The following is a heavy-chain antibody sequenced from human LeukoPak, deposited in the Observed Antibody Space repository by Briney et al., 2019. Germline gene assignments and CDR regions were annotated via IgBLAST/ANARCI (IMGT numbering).Heavy chain of an antibody. V-gene: IGHV3-74*01. D-gene: IGHD4-23*01. CDR2: INSDGSST. CDR1: GFTSSSYW. J-gene: IGHJ5*02. Sequence: GGSLRLSCAASGFTSSSYWMHWVRQAPGKGLVWVSRINSDGSSTSYADSVKGRFTISRDNAKNTLYLQMNSLRAEDTAVYYCARARDYGGNWFDPWGQGTLVTVSS. CDR3: ARARDYGGNWFDP.